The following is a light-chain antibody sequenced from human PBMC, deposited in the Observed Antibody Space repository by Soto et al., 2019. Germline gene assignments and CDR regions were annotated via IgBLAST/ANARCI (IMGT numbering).Light chain of an antibody. CDR1: QSVSSN. V-gene: IGKV3-15*01. Sequence: EIVMTQSPATRSVSPGERATLSCRASQSVSSNLSWYQQKPGQAPKLLIYGVSTRATCIPARFSGRGSGTEFNLTISSLQSEDFAVYYCQQYNNWPPLTFGGGTKVEIK. J-gene: IGKJ4*01. CDR2: GVS. CDR3: QQYNNWPPLT.